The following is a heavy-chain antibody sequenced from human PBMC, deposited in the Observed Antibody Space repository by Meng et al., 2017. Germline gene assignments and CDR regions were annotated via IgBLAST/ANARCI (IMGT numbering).Heavy chain of an antibody. CDR3: ARADTKGDWFDP. CDR2: TRNKANSYTT. J-gene: IGHJ5*02. D-gene: IGHD2-8*01. CDR1: GFTFSDHY. Sequence: DVQLVESGGGLVQPGGSLKLSCAASGFTFSDHYMDWVRQAPGKGLEWVGRTRNKANSYTTEYAASVKGRFTISRDDSKNSLYLQMNSLKTEDTAVYYCARADTKGDWFDPWGQGTLVTVSS. V-gene: IGHV3-72*01.